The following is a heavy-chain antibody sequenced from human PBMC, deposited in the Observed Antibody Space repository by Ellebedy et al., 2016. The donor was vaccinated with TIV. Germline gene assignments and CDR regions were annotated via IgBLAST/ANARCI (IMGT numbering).Heavy chain of an antibody. CDR2: IDPSDSST. CDR3: ARQNWYEVDPPVGYY. V-gene: IGHV5-10-1*01. CDR1: GYSFTSYW. D-gene: IGHD1-1*01. Sequence: KVSCKGSGYSFTSYWIIWVCQMPGKGLEYMGKIDPSDSSTNSSPSFQGHVTISVDKSISTAYLQWSSLKAWDTAMYYCARQNWYEVDPPVGYYWGQGTLVTVSS. J-gene: IGHJ4*02.